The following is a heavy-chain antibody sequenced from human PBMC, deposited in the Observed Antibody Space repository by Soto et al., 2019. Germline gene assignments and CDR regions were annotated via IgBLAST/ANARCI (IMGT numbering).Heavy chain of an antibody. CDR2: VNPQNGNT. D-gene: IGHD2-15*01. CDR1: GYTFRDFG. Sequence: VQLVQSEVEVKKPGASMKVSCETSGYTFRDFGIGWVRQAPGQGLQWLGWVNPQNGNTNTAQTFQNGGTFSTHTSTKKAFMELTNLRLDDTAMYYCARVDRSAWWAFDFWGQGTPVTVSS. V-gene: IGHV1-18*04. CDR3: ARVDRSAWWAFDF. J-gene: IGHJ4*02.